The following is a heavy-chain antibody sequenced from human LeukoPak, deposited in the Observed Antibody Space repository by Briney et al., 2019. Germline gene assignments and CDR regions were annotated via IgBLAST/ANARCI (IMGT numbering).Heavy chain of an antibody. D-gene: IGHD2-2*01. J-gene: IGHJ4*02. CDR1: GFTFSSYA. Sequence: GGSLGLSCAASGFTFSSYAMSWVRQAPGKGLEWVSAISGSGGSTYYADSVKGRFTISRDNSKNTLYLQMNSLRAEDTAVYYCAKTLSKGVVVPAAIVLFDYWGQGTLVTVSS. CDR2: ISGSGGST. V-gene: IGHV3-23*01. CDR3: AKTLSKGVVVPAAIVLFDY.